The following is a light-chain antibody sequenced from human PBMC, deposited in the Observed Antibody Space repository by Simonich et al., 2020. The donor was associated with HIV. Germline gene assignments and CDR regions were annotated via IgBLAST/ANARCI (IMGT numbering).Light chain of an antibody. Sequence: NFMLTQPHSVSESPGKTVTISCTRSSGSLASNYVQWSQQRPGSAPTAVIYEDNQRPSGVPDRFSGSLDSSSNSASLTISGLKTEDEADYYCQSYDSSNQVFGGGTKLTVL. CDR1: SGSLASNY. J-gene: IGLJ3*02. CDR2: EDN. V-gene: IGLV6-57*03. CDR3: QSYDSSNQV.